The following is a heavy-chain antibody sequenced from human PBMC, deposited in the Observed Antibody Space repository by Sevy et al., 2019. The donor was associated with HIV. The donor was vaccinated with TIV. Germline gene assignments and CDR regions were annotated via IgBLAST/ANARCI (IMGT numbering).Heavy chain of an antibody. J-gene: IGHJ2*01. D-gene: IGHD1-1*01. V-gene: IGHV3-30*18. CDR3: AKDLDTTHWYFDL. CDR1: GFTFSSYG. CDR2: ISYDGSNK. Sequence: GGSLRLSCAASGFTFSSYGMHWVRQAPDKGLEWVAVISYDGSNKYYADSVKGRFTISRDNSKNTLYLQMNSLRAEDTAVYYCAKDLDTTHWYFDLWGRGTLVTVSS.